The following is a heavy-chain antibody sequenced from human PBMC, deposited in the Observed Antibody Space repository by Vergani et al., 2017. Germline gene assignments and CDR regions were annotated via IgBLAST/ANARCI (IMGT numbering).Heavy chain of an antibody. CDR1: GGSISSSNW. CDR3: ARGGYGGNSASLAY. J-gene: IGHJ4*01. D-gene: IGHD4-23*01. Sequence: QVQLQESGPGLVKPPGTLSLTCVVSGGSISSSNWWSWVRQAPGKGLEWIGEIFPTGGTNYNPSLKSRVTMSVDKSNNQFSLEVTSVTATDTAVYYCARGGYGGNSASLAYWGQGTLVTVSS. V-gene: IGHV4-4*03. CDR2: IFPTGGT.